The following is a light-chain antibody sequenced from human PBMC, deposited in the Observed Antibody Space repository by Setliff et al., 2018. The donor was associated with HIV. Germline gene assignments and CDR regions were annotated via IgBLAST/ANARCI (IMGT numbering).Light chain of an antibody. Sequence: QSVLAQPASVSGSPGQSITISCTGTSGDVGRYNLVSWYQQQPGKPPKLMIYQASKRPSGVSNRFSGSKSGNPASLTISGLQAEDEADYYCCSNTGSNTYVFGTGTKVT. CDR1: SGDVGRYNL. CDR2: QAS. CDR3: CSNTGSNTYV. J-gene: IGLJ1*01. V-gene: IGLV2-23*01.